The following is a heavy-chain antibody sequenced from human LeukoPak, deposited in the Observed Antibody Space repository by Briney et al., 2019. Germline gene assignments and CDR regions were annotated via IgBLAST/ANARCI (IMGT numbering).Heavy chain of an antibody. D-gene: IGHD1/OR15-1a*01. CDR3: ARDGYGNNYMDV. J-gene: IGHJ6*03. Sequence: PGGSLRLSCAVSGFTVSSNFMSWVRQAPGKGLEWVSVIYSGGTTYYADSVKGRFTISRDNSKNTLYLQMNSLRAEDTAVYYCARDGYGNNYMDVWGKGTTVTVSS. V-gene: IGHV3-53*01. CDR2: IYSGGTT. CDR1: GFTVSSNF.